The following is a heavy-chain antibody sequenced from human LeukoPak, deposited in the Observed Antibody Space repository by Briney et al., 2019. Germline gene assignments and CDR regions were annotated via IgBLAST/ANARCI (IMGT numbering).Heavy chain of an antibody. D-gene: IGHD2-21*01. CDR3: AAYSPTPRRRLDY. CDR1: GLTISNYY. J-gene: IGHJ4*02. V-gene: IGHV3-7*01. Sequence: GGSLRLSCAASGLTISNYYVTWVRQAPGKGLEWVARIKQDGSEESYVDSAKGRFTISRDDAQNSVYLQMTSLRAEDTAVYYCAAYSPTPRRRLDYWGQGALVTVSS. CDR2: IKQDGSEE.